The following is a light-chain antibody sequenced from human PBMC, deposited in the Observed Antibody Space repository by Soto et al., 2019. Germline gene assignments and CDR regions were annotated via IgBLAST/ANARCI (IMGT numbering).Light chain of an antibody. CDR1: QSVTRNY. J-gene: IGKJ1*01. V-gene: IGKV3-20*01. Sequence: VLTQSPGSLSLSPGERATVACRSSQSVTRNYLAWYQKRPGQAPRLLMYETSNRATGVPDRFSGDGSVTDFTLTISRLEPEDSAVYYCQQYDDSLQVWTFGQGTKVDIK. CDR2: ETS. CDR3: QQYDDSLQVWT.